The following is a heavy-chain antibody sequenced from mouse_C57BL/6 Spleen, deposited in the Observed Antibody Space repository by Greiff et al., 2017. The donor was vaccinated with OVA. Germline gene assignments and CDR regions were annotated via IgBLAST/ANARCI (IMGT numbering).Heavy chain of an antibody. CDR3: ARSITTVVATQNYFDV. D-gene: IGHD1-1*01. CDR1: GYTFTSYW. CDR2: IDPSDSYT. J-gene: IGHJ1*03. V-gene: IGHV1-50*01. Sequence: VQLQQPGAELVKPGASVKLSCKASGYTFTSYWMQWVKQRPGQGLEWIGEIDPSDSYTNYNQKFKGKATLTVDTSSSTAYMQLSSLTSEDSAVYYCARSITTVVATQNYFDVWGTGTTVTVSS.